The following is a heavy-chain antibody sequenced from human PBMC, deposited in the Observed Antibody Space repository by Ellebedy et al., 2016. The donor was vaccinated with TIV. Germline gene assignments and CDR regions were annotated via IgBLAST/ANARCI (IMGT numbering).Heavy chain of an antibody. Sequence: MPSETLSLTCSVSGSSISSGYYWGWIRQPPGRGLEWIGSMYHSGSTYYNPSLKSRVTMSVARSKNQLSLRLISVTAADTAVYYCARVVASGEFKSRFDPWGPGTLVTVSS. J-gene: IGHJ5*02. V-gene: IGHV4-38-2*02. D-gene: IGHD3-10*01. CDR2: MYHSGST. CDR1: GSSISSGYY. CDR3: ARVVASGEFKSRFDP.